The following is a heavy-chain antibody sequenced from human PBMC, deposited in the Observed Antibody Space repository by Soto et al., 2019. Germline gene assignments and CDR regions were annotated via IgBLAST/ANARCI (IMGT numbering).Heavy chain of an antibody. D-gene: IGHD2-8*01. CDR3: ARDWYYDI. V-gene: IGHV3-74*03. CDR2: IHGDGTTT. J-gene: IGHJ3*02. CDR1: GFTFSNYW. Sequence: GGSLRVSCAASGFTFSNYWMHWVRQAPGKGPVWVSRIHGDGTTTTYADSVKGRFTISRDNAKNTLYLQMNSLRAEDTAVYYCARDWYYDIWSQGTMVTVSS.